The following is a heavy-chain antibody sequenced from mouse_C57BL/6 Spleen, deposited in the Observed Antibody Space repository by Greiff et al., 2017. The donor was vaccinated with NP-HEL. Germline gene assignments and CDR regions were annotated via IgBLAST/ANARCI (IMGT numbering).Heavy chain of an antibody. CDR1: GFNIKNTY. CDR2: IDPANGNT. Sequence: EVQLQQSVAELVRPGASVKLSCTASGFNIKNTYMHWVKQRPEQGLEWIGRIDPANGNTKYAPKFQGKATITADTSSNTAYLQLSSLTSEDTAISYSARGGTPVVATDYFDYWGQGTTLTVSS. J-gene: IGHJ2*01. CDR3: ARGGTPVVATDYFDY. D-gene: IGHD1-1*01. V-gene: IGHV14-3*01.